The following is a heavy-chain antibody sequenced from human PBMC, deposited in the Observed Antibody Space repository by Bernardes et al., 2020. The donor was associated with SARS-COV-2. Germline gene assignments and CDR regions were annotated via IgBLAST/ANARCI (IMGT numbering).Heavy chain of an antibody. CDR3: ARDVGGTDWRFGFDV. V-gene: IGHV3-21*01. J-gene: IGHJ3*01. D-gene: IGHD3-9*01. CDR1: GFSFRHHL. Sequence: GVPLRLSCVASGFSFRHHLVSWFRQAPGQGLEWVSSISSACSDFYYGDSVRGRFTTSRDNTRTSVFLQMESLRAEDTAVYYCARDVGGTDWRFGFDVWDPGTMVHVSS. CDR2: ISSACSDF.